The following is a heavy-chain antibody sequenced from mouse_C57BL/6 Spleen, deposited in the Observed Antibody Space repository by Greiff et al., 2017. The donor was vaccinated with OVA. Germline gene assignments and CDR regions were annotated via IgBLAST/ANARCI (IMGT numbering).Heavy chain of an antibody. CDR1: GYTFTSYW. D-gene: IGHD1-1*01. Sequence: QVQLKQPGAELVKPGASVKLSCKASGYTFTSYWMQWVKQRPGQGLEWIGEIDPSDSYTNYNQKFKGKATLTVDTSSSTAYRQLSSLTSEDSAVYYCAGIYYGSTKYYFDYWGQGTTLTVSS. CDR2: IDPSDSYT. CDR3: AGIYYGSTKYYFDY. J-gene: IGHJ2*01. V-gene: IGHV1-50*01.